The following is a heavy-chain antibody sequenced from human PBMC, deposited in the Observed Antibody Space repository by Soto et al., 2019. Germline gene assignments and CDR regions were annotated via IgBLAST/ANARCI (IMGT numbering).Heavy chain of an antibody. Sequence: QVQLVQSGAEVKKPGSSVKVSCKASGGTFISYTISWVRQAPGQGLEWMGRIIPILGIANYAQKFQGRVTITADKSTSTAYMELSSLRPEDTAVYYCARDPLHEGNWYSSSWTLMGGFDPWGQGTLVTVSS. CDR1: GGTFISYT. D-gene: IGHD6-13*01. CDR2: IIPILGIA. CDR3: ARDPLHEGNWYSSSWTLMGGFDP. V-gene: IGHV1-69*08. J-gene: IGHJ5*02.